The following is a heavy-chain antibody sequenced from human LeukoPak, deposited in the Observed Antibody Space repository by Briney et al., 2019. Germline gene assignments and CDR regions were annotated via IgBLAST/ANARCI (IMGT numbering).Heavy chain of an antibody. V-gene: IGHV3-74*01. CDR2: ISGDGSST. Sequence: GGSLRLSCAASGFTFRRHWMHWVRQAPGKGLAWVSRISGDGSSTSYADSVKGRFTIYRDNAKNTMYLQMNSLTVEDTDVYYCVRTTYGPEYWGQGTLVTVSS. J-gene: IGHJ4*02. CDR3: VRTTYGPEY. CDR1: GFTFRRHW. D-gene: IGHD1-1*01.